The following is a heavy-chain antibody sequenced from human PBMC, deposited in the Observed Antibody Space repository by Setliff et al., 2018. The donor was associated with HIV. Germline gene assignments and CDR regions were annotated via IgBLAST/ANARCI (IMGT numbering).Heavy chain of an antibody. CDR3: ARDQGLELRGDYYYYGMDV. Sequence: SETLSLTCTVSGGSIRSHYWSWIRQPPGKGLEWIWSFYHTGSTHYNPSLKSRTTMSLDTSRNQVPLKLSSVSAADTAVYYCARDQGLELRGDYYYYGMDVWGQGTTVTVSS. D-gene: IGHD1-7*01. V-gene: IGHV4-59*11. CDR2: FYHTGST. CDR1: GGSIRSHY. J-gene: IGHJ6*02.